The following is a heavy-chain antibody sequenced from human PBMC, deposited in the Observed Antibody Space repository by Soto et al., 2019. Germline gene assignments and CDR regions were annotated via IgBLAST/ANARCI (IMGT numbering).Heavy chain of an antibody. Sequence: QVQLVQSGAEVKKPEASVKVSCNASGYTFTNYAIGWVRQAPGQGLEWMGWISGHNGITNYAQKLQGRVTMTTDTSTSTTYMEVRSLRSDDTAVYYCARVRSRTFDYWGQGTLVTVSS. CDR1: GYTFTNYA. CDR2: ISGHNGIT. J-gene: IGHJ4*02. V-gene: IGHV1-18*01. CDR3: ARVRSRTFDY.